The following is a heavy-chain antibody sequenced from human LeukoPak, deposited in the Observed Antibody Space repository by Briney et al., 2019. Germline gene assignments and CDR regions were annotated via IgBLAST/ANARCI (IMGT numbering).Heavy chain of an antibody. CDR2: IYYSGST. CDR1: GGSISSYY. Sequence: SETLSLTCTVSGGSISSYYWSWIRQPPGKGLEWIGYIYYSGSTNYNPSLKSRVTISVDTSKNQFSLKLSSVTAADTAVYYCARHAVYYYGSGSLWFDPWGQGTLVTVSS. V-gene: IGHV4-59*08. J-gene: IGHJ5*02. D-gene: IGHD3-10*01. CDR3: ARHAVYYYGSGSLWFDP.